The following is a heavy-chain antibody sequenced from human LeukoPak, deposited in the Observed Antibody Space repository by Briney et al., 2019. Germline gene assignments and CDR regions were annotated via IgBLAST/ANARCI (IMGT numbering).Heavy chain of an antibody. CDR1: GYTFTSYD. Sequence: ASVKVSCKASGYTFTSYDISWVRQAPGQGLEWMGWISTNNGNIKYAQKLQGRVTMNTDTFTSTAYMELRSLRSEDTAVYYCARSRLLLDYWGQGTLVTVSS. CDR3: ARSRLLLDY. D-gene: IGHD2-21*02. J-gene: IGHJ4*02. CDR2: ISTNNGNI. V-gene: IGHV1-18*01.